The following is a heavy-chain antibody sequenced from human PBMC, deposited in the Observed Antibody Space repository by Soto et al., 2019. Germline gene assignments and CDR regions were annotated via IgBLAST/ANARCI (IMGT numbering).Heavy chain of an antibody. V-gene: IGHV3-30-3*01. CDR3: ARGRAIVATILPDDY. CDR1: GFTFSSYA. CDR2: ISYDGSNK. J-gene: IGHJ4*02. D-gene: IGHD5-12*01. Sequence: VQLVESGGGVVQPGRSLRLSCAASGFTFSSYAMHWVRQAPGKGLEWVAVISYDGSNKYYADSVKGRFTISRDNSKNTLYLQMNSLRAEDTAVYYCARGRAIVATILPDDYWGQGTLVTVSS.